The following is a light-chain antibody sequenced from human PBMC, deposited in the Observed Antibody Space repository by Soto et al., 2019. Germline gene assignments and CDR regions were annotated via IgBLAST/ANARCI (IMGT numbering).Light chain of an antibody. CDR2: YNS. Sequence: SYELAQPPSVSVAPGKTARITCGGNNIGSKSVHWYQQKPGQAPVVVIYYNSDRPSGIPERFSGSNSGNTATLTISSVEAGDEADYHCQVWDSSSDHVVFGGGTKLTVL. V-gene: IGLV3-21*04. CDR1: NIGSKS. CDR3: QVWDSSSDHVV. J-gene: IGLJ2*01.